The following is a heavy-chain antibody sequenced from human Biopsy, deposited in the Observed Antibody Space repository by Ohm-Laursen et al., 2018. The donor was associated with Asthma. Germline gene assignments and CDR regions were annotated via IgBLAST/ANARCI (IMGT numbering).Heavy chain of an antibody. CDR3: ARGWNCGGDCYSLDS. CDR1: GDSIDSGDYS. CDR2: IYRNGDT. V-gene: IGHV4-30-2*06. J-gene: IGHJ4*02. Sequence: SQTLSLTCAVSGDSIDSGDYSWTWIRQSPGVGLEWIGYIYRNGDTYYNPTLKNRVTISIDRSKNRFSLRLRSVTAADTAVYYCARGWNCGGDCYSLDSWGQGTLVTVSS. D-gene: IGHD2-21*02.